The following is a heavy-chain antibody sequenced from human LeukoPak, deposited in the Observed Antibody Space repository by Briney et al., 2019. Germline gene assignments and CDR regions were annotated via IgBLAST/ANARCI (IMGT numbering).Heavy chain of an antibody. CDR1: GFTFSSYG. J-gene: IGHJ4*02. V-gene: IGHV3-23*01. Sequence: GGSLRLSCAASGFTFSSYGMSWVRQAPGKGLEWVSAISGSGGSTYYADSVKGRFTISRDNSKNTLYLQMNSLRAEDTAVYYCARVQYSGSYYFDYWGQGTLVTVSS. CDR3: ARVQYSGSYYFDY. D-gene: IGHD1-26*01. CDR2: ISGSGGST.